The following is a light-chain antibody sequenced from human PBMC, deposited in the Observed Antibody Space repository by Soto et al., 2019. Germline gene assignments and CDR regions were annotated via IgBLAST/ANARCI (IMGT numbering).Light chain of an antibody. V-gene: IGLV2-14*01. CDR2: DVS. CDR1: SSDVGGYNY. CDR3: SSYTSSSTLYV. Sequence: QSALTQPASVSGSPGQSITISCTGTSSDVGGYNYVSWYQQHPGKAPKLMIYDVSNRPSGVSNRFSGSKSGNTASLTISGLLAADEADYYCSSYTSSSTLYVFGTGTKVTVL. J-gene: IGLJ1*01.